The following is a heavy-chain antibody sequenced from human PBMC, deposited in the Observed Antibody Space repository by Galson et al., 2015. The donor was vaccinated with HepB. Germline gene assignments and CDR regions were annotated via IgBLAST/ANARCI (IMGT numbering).Heavy chain of an antibody. CDR1: GYSFTSYW. CDR3: ARRLGYDHRGNPRAFDI. Sequence: QSGAEVKKPGESLKISCKGSGYSFTSYWIGWVRQMPGKGLEWMGIIYPGDSDTRYSPSFQGQVTISADKSLTTAYLQWSSLKASDTAMYYCARRLGYDHRGNPRAFDIWGQGTMVTVSS. D-gene: IGHD4-23*01. J-gene: IGHJ3*02. CDR2: IYPGDSDT. V-gene: IGHV5-51*01.